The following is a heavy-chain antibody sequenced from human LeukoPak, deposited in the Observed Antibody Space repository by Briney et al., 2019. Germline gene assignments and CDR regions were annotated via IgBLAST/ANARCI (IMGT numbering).Heavy chain of an antibody. CDR1: GGTFSSYA. V-gene: IGHV1-69*01. J-gene: IGHJ5*02. D-gene: IGHD5-12*01. CDR3: ARGLAVATMASWFDP. CDR2: IIPIFGTA. Sequence: SSVKVSCKASGGTFSSYAISWVRQAPGQGLEWMGGIIPIFGTANYARKFQGRVTITADESTSTAYMELSSLRSEDTAVYYCARGLAVATMASWFDPWGQGTLVTVSS.